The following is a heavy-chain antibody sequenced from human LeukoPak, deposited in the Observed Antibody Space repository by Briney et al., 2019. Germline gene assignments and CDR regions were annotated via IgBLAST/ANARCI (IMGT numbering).Heavy chain of an antibody. J-gene: IGHJ3*02. CDR1: GFTFSSYA. CDR2: ISYDGSNK. D-gene: IGHD6-13*01. V-gene: IGHV3-30-3*01. CDR3: ARDSIAGSSSWPIRWEKRFDI. Sequence: PGGSLRLSCAASGFTFSSYAMHWVRQAPGKGLEWVAVISYDGSNKYYADSVKGRFTISRDNSKNTLYLQMNSLRAEDTAVYYCARDSIAGSSSWPIRWEKRFDIWGQGTMVTVSS.